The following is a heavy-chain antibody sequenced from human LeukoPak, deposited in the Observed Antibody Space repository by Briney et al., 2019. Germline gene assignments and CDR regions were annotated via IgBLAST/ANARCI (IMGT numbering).Heavy chain of an antibody. D-gene: IGHD2-2*01. V-gene: IGHV1-69*13. CDR3: ARVDSDLRYMPPAEYFQH. CDR1: GGTFSSYA. CDR2: IIPIFGTA. J-gene: IGHJ1*01. Sequence: SVKVSCKASGGTFSSYAISWVRQAPGQGLEWMGGIIPIFGTANYAQKFQGRVTITADESTSTAYMELSSLRSEDTAVYYCARVDSDLRYMPPAEYFQHWGQGTLVTVSS.